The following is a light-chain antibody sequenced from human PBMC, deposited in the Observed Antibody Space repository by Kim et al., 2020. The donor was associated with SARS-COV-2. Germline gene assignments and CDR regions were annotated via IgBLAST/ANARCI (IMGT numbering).Light chain of an antibody. Sequence: QPVLTQPPSASASLGASVTLTCTLSSGYSNYKVDWYQQRPGKGPRFVMRVGTGGIVGSKGDGIPDRFSDLVSGLNRYLTIKNIQEEDESDYHCGADHGSGSNFVYVFGTGTKVTVL. CDR3: GADHGSGSNFVYV. CDR1: SGYSNYK. CDR2: VGTGGIVG. V-gene: IGLV9-49*01. J-gene: IGLJ1*01.